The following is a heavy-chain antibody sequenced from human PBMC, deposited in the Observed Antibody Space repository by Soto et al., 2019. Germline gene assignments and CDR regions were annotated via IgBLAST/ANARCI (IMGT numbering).Heavy chain of an antibody. CDR2: IIPIFGTA. D-gene: IGHD3-3*01. Sequence: QVQLVQSGAEVKKPGSSVKVSCKASGGTFSSYAISWVRQAPGQGLEWMGGIIPIFGTANYAQKFQGRVTITADESTSTAYMELSSLRSEDTAVYYCARVVETVLRFLEPARYYYGMDVWGQGTTVTVSS. CDR3: ARVVETVLRFLEPARYYYGMDV. J-gene: IGHJ6*02. CDR1: GGTFSSYA. V-gene: IGHV1-69*01.